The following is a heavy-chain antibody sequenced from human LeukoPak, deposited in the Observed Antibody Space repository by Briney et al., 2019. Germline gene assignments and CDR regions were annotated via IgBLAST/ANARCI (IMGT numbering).Heavy chain of an antibody. D-gene: IGHD4-11*01. CDR2: ISSSSNYI. CDR3: ARFIPTTVTEGLDY. V-gene: IGHV3-21*01. Sequence: GGSLRLSCAASRFTLSRYSMNWGRQAPGKGLEWVSSISSSSNYINYADSVKGRFTISRDNAKNSLSLQMNSLRAEDTAVYYCARFIPTTVTEGLDYWGQGTLVTVSS. CDR1: RFTLSRYS. J-gene: IGHJ4*02.